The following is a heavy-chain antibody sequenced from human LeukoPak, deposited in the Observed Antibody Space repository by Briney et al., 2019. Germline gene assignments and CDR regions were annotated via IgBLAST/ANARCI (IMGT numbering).Heavy chain of an antibody. Sequence: PGRSLRLSCAASGFTFSSYAMHWVRQAPGKGLEWVAVISYDGSNKYYADSVKGRFTISRDNAKNTLYLQMNSLGAEDTAVYYCARRINYYDSSGYYYVRYFDSWGQGTLVAVSS. D-gene: IGHD3-22*01. J-gene: IGHJ4*02. CDR1: GFTFSSYA. V-gene: IGHV3-30-3*01. CDR2: ISYDGSNK. CDR3: ARRINYYDSSGYYYVRYFDS.